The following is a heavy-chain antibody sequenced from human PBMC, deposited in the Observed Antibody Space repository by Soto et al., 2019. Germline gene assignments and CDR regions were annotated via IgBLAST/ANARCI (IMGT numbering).Heavy chain of an antibody. CDR1: GFIFTNYA. Sequence: QVHLVESGGGVVQPGRSLRLSCAASGFIFTNYAMHWVHQAPGKGLEWVAVISYDGNHEYYADSVRGRFTISRDNSKNTLYLQMDSLRADDTALYYCARSSVAGTWGYYFDYWGQGALVTVSS. V-gene: IGHV3-30-3*01. J-gene: IGHJ4*02. CDR2: ISYDGNHE. D-gene: IGHD6-19*01. CDR3: ARSSVAGTWGYYFDY.